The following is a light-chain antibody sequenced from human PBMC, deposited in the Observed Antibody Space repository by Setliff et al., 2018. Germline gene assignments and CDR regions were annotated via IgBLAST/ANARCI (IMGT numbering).Light chain of an antibody. CDR3: SSHTTSSTWV. V-gene: IGLV2-14*03. CDR1: SRDVGAHDF. Sequence: QSVLTQPASVSESPGQSITISCTGTSRDVGAHDFVSWHQQRPGKAPKLIIYDVNNRPSGVSNRFSGSKSGNTASLTISGLQAEDDADYYCSSHTTSSTWVFGGGTK. CDR2: DVN. J-gene: IGLJ3*02.